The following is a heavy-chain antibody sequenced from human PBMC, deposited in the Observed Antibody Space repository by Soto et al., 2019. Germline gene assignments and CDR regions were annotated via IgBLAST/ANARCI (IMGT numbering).Heavy chain of an antibody. CDR3: AKVRYYYDSSGYFDY. V-gene: IGHV3-9*01. Sequence: GGSLRLSCAASGFTFDDYAMHWVRQAPGKGLEWVSGISWNSGSIGYADSVKGRFTISRDNAKNSLYLQMNSLRAEDTALYYCAKVRYYYDSSGYFDYWGQGTLVTVSS. CDR2: ISWNSGSI. D-gene: IGHD3-22*01. J-gene: IGHJ4*02. CDR1: GFTFDDYA.